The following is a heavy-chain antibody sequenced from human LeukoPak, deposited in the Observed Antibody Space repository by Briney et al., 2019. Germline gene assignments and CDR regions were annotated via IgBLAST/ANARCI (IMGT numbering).Heavy chain of an antibody. D-gene: IGHD6-19*01. CDR2: NNAGNGNT. Sequence: GAPVKVSCKASGYTFTSYAMHWVRQAPGQRLEWMGWNNAGNGNTKYSQKFQGRVTITRDTSASTAYMELSSLRSEDTAVYYCARDRLAVAGTELDYWGQGTLVTVSS. CDR3: ARDRLAVAGTELDY. J-gene: IGHJ4*02. V-gene: IGHV1-3*01. CDR1: GYTFTSYA.